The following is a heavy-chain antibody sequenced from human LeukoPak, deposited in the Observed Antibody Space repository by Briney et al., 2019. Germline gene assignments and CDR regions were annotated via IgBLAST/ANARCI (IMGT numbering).Heavy chain of an antibody. Sequence: ASVKVSCKASGGTFSSYAISWVRQAPGQGLEWMGGIIPIFGTANYAQKFQGRVTITADKSTSTAYMELSSLRSEDTAVYYCAGRLRTTGDYWGQGTLVTVSS. CDR3: AGRLRTTGDY. V-gene: IGHV1-69*06. D-gene: IGHD4-17*01. CDR1: GGTFSSYA. J-gene: IGHJ4*02. CDR2: IIPIFGTA.